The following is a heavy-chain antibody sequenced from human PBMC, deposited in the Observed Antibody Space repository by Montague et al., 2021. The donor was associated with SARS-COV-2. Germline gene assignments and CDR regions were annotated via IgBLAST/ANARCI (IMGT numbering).Heavy chain of an antibody. V-gene: IGHV6-1*01. CDR2: N. D-gene: IGHD4-11*01. Sequence: NDYAVSVKSRITINPDTSKNQISLQLNSVTPEDTAVYYCAITSDSSDYWGQGTLVTVSS. CDR3: AITSDSSDY. J-gene: IGHJ4*02.